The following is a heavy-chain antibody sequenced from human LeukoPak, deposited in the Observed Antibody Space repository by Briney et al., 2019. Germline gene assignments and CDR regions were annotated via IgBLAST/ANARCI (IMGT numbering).Heavy chain of an antibody. V-gene: IGHV5-51*01. CDR1: GYRFISYW. CDR3: AREVLDFWSGYYTGGFDP. J-gene: IGHJ5*02. Sequence: GESLKISCKGSGYRFISYWIGWVRQMPGKGLEWMGSFNPGDSDARYSPSLQGQVTISVDKSISTAYLQWSSLKASDTAMYYCAREVLDFWSGYYTGGFDPWGQGTLVTVSS. CDR2: FNPGDSDA. D-gene: IGHD3-3*01.